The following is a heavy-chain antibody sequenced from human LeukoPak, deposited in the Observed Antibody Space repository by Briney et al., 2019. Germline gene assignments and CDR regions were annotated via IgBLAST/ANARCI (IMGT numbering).Heavy chain of an antibody. V-gene: IGHV7-4-1*02. CDR3: ARDPSSSWYGFDY. CDR2: INTNTGDP. Sequence: GASVKVSCKASGYTFTNHAINWVRQAPGQGLEWMGWINTNTGDPTYAQGFTGRFVFSLDTSVGTTYLQISSLKAEDTAVYYCARDPSSSWYGFDYWGQGTLVTVSS. J-gene: IGHJ4*02. CDR1: GYTFTNHA. D-gene: IGHD6-13*01.